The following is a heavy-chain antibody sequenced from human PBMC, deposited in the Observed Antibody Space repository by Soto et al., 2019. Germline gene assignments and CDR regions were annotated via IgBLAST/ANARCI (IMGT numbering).Heavy chain of an antibody. CDR1: GDSVASNSAA. J-gene: IGHJ4*02. CDR2: TYYRSKWYN. Sequence: QVHLQQSGPGLVKPSQTLSLTCAISGDSVASNSAAWNWMRQSPSRGLEWRGRTYYRSKWYNDYAVSVKGRIHVNPDTSKNQFSLYLNSVTPEDTAVYYCAKGSSGWLFDCWGQGTLVTVSS. D-gene: IGHD6-19*01. V-gene: IGHV6-1*01. CDR3: AKGSSGWLFDC.